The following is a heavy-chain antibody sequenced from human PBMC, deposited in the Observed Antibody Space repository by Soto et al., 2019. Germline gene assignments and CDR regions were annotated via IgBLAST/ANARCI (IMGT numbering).Heavy chain of an antibody. CDR1: GFTLSSYW. J-gene: IGHJ3*02. CDR3: ARLREVWGSGAFDI. Sequence: EVQLVESGGGLVQPGGSLRLSCAASGFTLSSYWMAWVRQAPGKGLEWVANIKEGGSEKYYVDSVKGRFTISRDNAKTSLYLQLNSLRAEDTAVYYCARLREVWGSGAFDIWGQGTMVTVSS. D-gene: IGHD7-27*01. CDR2: IKEGGSEK. V-gene: IGHV3-7*05.